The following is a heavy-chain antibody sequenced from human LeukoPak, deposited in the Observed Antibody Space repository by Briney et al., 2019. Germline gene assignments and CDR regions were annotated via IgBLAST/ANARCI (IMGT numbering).Heavy chain of an antibody. Sequence: GGSLRLSCAASGFSFSNCAMSWVRQAPGMGLEWVSAISGSGAGTNYADSVKGRFSISRDNSKNTLYLQMNSLSAEDAAVYYCAKNGRDDHDRYFFDFWGQGTLVTVSS. J-gene: IGHJ4*02. V-gene: IGHV3-23*01. CDR1: GFSFSNCA. CDR2: ISGSGAGT. CDR3: AKNGRDDHDRYFFDF. D-gene: IGHD3-9*01.